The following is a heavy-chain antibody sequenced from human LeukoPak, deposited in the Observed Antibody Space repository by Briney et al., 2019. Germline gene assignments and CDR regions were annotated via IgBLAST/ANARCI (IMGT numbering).Heavy chain of an antibody. J-gene: IGHJ3*02. V-gene: IGHV3-23*01. CDR1: GFTFSSYA. CDR3: AKDWTYYDSSGYYYVGLLSAFDI. CDR2: ISGSGGST. D-gene: IGHD3-22*01. Sequence: GGSLRLSCAASGFTFSSYAMSWVRQAPGKGLEWVSAISGSGGSTYYADSVKGRFTISRDNSKNTLYLQMNSLRAEDTAVYYCAKDWTYYDSSGYYYVGLLSAFDIWGQGTMVTVSS.